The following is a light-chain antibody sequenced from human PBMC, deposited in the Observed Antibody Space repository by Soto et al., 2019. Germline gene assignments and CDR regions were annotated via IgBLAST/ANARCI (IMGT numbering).Light chain of an antibody. CDR2: AAS. V-gene: IGKV1-39*01. J-gene: IGKJ1*01. Sequence: DIQLTQSPSSLSASVGDRVTITCRASRSISDYLNWYQQKPGTAPKLLIYAASTLQSGVPSRFSGSASETDFTLTISSLQPGDFATYYCQQSFITPWTFGQGTKVDIK. CDR3: QQSFITPWT. CDR1: RSISDY.